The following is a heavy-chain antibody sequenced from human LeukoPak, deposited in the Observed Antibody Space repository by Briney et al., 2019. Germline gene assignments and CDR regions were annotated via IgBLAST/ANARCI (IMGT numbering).Heavy chain of an antibody. D-gene: IGHD2-2*01. CDR2: ISDGGGST. CDR1: GFTFSSYA. V-gene: IGHV3-23*01. Sequence: GGSLRLSCAASGFTFSSYAMTWVRQAPGKRLEWVSGISDGGGSTYYADSVKGRFTISRDSSKNTLYVQMNSLRAEDTAVYFCAKATATSWAIFDYWGQGILVTVST. CDR3: AKATATSWAIFDY. J-gene: IGHJ4*02.